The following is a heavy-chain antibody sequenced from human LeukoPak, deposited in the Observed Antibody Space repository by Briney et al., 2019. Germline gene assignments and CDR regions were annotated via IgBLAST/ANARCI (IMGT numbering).Heavy chain of an antibody. CDR3: ARLRIVVVPGTGYFDN. Sequence: SETLSLTCNVSGASMSDSYYYWSWLRQAPGKGLEWIVIVYYTESTYYNPTLKSRATVSIDTSRSQFSLKLTSMTAADTAVYYCARLRIVVVPGTGYFDNWGQGNLVTASS. CDR2: VYYTEST. D-gene: IGHD2-2*01. V-gene: IGHV4-39*01. CDR1: GASMSDSYYY. J-gene: IGHJ4*02.